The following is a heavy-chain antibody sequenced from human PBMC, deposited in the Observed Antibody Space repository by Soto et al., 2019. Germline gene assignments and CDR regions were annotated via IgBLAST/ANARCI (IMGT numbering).Heavy chain of an antibody. D-gene: IGHD2-15*01. Sequence: HVQLVQSGAEVKKPGASVKVSCKTSGYTFINYDINWVRQAPGKGLEWMGLMNPKSGKTGYAQKFQGRVSMTRDTSTSTAYMELNSLRSEDTATYYCSRTPGDYWGQGTLVNVSS. CDR2: MNPKSGKT. CDR1: GYTFINYD. CDR3: SRTPGDY. V-gene: IGHV1-8*01. J-gene: IGHJ4*02.